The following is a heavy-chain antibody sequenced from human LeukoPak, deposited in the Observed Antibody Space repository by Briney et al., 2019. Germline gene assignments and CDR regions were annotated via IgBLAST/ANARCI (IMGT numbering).Heavy chain of an antibody. CDR3: ASGSSSWSWYFDY. Sequence: GGSLRLSCAASGFTFSGYYMSWIRQAPGKGLEWVSYISSSGSTIYYADSVKGRFTISRDNAKNSLYLQMNSLRAEDTAVYYCASGSSSWSWYFDYWGQGTLVTVSS. CDR1: GFTFSGYY. D-gene: IGHD6-13*01. J-gene: IGHJ4*02. CDR2: ISSSGSTI. V-gene: IGHV3-11*04.